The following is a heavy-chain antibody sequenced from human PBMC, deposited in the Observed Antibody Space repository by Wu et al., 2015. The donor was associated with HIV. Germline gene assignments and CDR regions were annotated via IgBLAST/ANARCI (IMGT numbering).Heavy chain of an antibody. V-gene: IGHV1-18*01. D-gene: IGHD1-26*01. CDR2: INTYSGDT. Sequence: QVHLVQSGAEVKKSGSSVKVSCKASGYTFTGYQIIWARQAPGQGLEWMGWINTYSGDTKYAQKFQGRVTLTTDTSTRTAYMELRSLRSDDTAVYYCARDADGIVGAKIGRYFDVWGRGSLVRVSS. CDR1: GYTFTGYQ. J-gene: IGHJ2*01. CDR3: ARDADGIVGAKIGRYFDV.